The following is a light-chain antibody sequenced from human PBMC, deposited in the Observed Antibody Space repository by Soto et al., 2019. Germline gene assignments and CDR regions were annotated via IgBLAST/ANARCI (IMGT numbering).Light chain of an antibody. J-gene: IGKJ4*01. V-gene: IGKV1-9*01. CDR1: QGISSF. CDR2: AAS. CDR3: QQVESYPST. Sequence: IQLTQTPSSLSASVGDRVTITCRASQGISSFLAWYQQKPGKAPKLLIYAASSLQSGVPSRFSGSGFWTDFTRTITSLQPEDFATYYCQQVESYPSTFGGGTKVEMK.